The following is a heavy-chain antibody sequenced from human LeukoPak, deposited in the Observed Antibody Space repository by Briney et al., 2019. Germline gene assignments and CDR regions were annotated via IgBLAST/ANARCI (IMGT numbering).Heavy chain of an antibody. J-gene: IGHJ5*02. CDR2: LYTSGST. D-gene: IGHD2-2*01. Sequence: SETLSLTCTVSGGSISSYYWSWIRQPAGKGLEYIGRLYTSGSTNYNPSLKSRVTISVDTSKNQFSLKLSSVTAADTAVYYCARGDIVVVPAAMSGYNWFDPWGQGTLVTVSS. V-gene: IGHV4-4*07. CDR3: ARGDIVVVPAAMSGYNWFDP. CDR1: GGSISSYY.